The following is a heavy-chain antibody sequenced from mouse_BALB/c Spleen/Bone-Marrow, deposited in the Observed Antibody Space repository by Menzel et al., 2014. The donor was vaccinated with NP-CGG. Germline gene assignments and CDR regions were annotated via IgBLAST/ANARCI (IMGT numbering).Heavy chain of an antibody. CDR1: GYTFTDYA. D-gene: IGHD1-1*01. CDR3: ARESIYYYGSALDY. Sequence: VKLVESGAELVRPGVSVKISCKGSGYTFTDYAMHWVKQSHAKSLEWIGVISTYYGDASYNQKFKGKATMTVDKSSSTAYMELARLTSEDSAIYYCARESIYYYGSALDYWGRGTTLTVSS. CDR2: ISTYYGDA. J-gene: IGHJ2*01. V-gene: IGHV1S137*01.